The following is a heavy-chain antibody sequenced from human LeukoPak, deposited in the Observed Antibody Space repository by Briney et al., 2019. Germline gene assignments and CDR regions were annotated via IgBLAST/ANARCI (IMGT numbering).Heavy chain of an antibody. D-gene: IGHD6-19*01. V-gene: IGHV3-23*01. CDR3: AILIAVAGPATFY. CDR1: GFTFSSFA. Sequence: GGSLRLSCAASGFTFSSFAMSWVRQAPGKGLQWVSSISGSGDSTYYADSVKGRFTISRDNSNNTLYLQMNSLRAEDTAVYYCAILIAVAGPATFYWGQGTLVTVSS. CDR2: ISGSGDST. J-gene: IGHJ4*02.